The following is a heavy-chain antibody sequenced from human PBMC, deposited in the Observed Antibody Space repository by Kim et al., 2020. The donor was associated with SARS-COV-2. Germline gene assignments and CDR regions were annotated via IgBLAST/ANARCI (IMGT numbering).Heavy chain of an antibody. CDR2: T. V-gene: IGHV4-39*01. Sequence: TYYNPSLKSRVTISVDTSKNQFSLKLSSVTAADTAVYYCAGGYSGYIVDYWGQGTLVTVSS. CDR3: AGGYSGYIVDY. D-gene: IGHD5-12*01. J-gene: IGHJ4*02.